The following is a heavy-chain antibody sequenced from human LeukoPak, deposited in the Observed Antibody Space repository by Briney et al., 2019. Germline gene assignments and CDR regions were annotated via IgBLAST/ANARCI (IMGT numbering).Heavy chain of an antibody. Sequence: ASVTVSCKVSGYTLTELSMHWVRHAPGKGLEWMGGFDPEDGETIYAQKFQGRVTMTEDTSTDTAYMELSSLRSEDTAVYYCATDPSWSVQLEPNYYYGMDVWGQGTTVTVSS. D-gene: IGHD1-1*01. J-gene: IGHJ6*02. V-gene: IGHV1-24*01. CDR2: FDPEDGET. CDR1: GYTLTELS. CDR3: ATDPSWSVQLEPNYYYGMDV.